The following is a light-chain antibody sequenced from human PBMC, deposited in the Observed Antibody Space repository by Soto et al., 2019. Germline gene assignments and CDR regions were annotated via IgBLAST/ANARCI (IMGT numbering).Light chain of an antibody. CDR2: GAS. V-gene: IGKV3-20*01. J-gene: IGKJ1*01. CDR1: ESVSNY. CDR3: EQYGSSLT. Sequence: EIVLTQSPGTLSLSPGERATLSCRASESVSNYVAWYQQKSGQPPRLLIYGASSRASGIPDRFSGSGSGTDFTITISRVEPEDFALYYCEQYGSSLTFGLGTKVDIK.